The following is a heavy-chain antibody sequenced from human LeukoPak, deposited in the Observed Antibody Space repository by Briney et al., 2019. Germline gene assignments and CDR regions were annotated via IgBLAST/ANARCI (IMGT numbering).Heavy chain of an antibody. CDR3: ARFGVDYDMDV. CDR1: GGSFSGYY. D-gene: IGHD3-16*01. V-gene: IGHV4-34*01. J-gene: IGHJ6*02. CDR2: IHYSGRP. Sequence: PSETLSLTCAVYGGSFSGYYWSWIRQPPGKGLEWIGQIHYSGRPDYNPSLKSRVTISVDTSKNQLSLKVTSVTGADTAVYYCARFGVDYDMDVWGQGTTVTVSS.